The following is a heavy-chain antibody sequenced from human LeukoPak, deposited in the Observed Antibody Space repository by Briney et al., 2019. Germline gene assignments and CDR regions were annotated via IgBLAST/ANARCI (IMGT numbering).Heavy chain of an antibody. CDR3: ARAERDYYGSGSWLDY. V-gene: IGHV3-21*01. D-gene: IGHD3-10*01. J-gene: IGHJ4*02. Sequence: PGGSLRLSCAASGFTFSSYSMNWVRQAPGKGLEWVSSISSSSSYIYYADSVKGRFTISRDNAKNSLYLQMNSLRAEDTAVYYCARAERDYYGSGSWLDYWGQGTLVTASS. CDR1: GFTFSSYS. CDR2: ISSSSSYI.